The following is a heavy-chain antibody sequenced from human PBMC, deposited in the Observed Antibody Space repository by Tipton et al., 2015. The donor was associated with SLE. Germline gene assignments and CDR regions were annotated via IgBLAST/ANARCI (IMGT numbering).Heavy chain of an antibody. D-gene: IGHD3-10*01. CDR1: GYTFTSYD. CDR2: MNPNSGNT. J-gene: IGHJ3*02. V-gene: IGHV1-8*01. CDR3: ARDTTMAKGAFDI. Sequence: QLVQSGAEVKKPGASVKVSCKASGYTFTSYDINWVRQATGQGLEWMGWMNPNSGNTGYAQKFQGRVTMTRNTSISTAYTDLSSLRSEDTAVYYCARDTTMAKGAFDIWGQGTMVTVSS.